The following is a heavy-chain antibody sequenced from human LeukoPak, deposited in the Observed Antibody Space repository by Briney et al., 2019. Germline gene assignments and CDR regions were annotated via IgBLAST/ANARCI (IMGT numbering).Heavy chain of an antibody. D-gene: IGHD6-13*01. CDR3: ARSLPYSSSWYTDLDY. CDR1: GFTFSSYS. Sequence: GGSLRLSCAASGFTFSSYSMNWVRQAPGKGLEWVSSISSSSCYIYYADSVKGRFTISRDNAKNSLYLQMNSLRAEDTAVYYCARSLPYSSSWYTDLDYWGQGTLVTVSS. CDR2: ISSSSCYI. V-gene: IGHV3-21*01. J-gene: IGHJ4*02.